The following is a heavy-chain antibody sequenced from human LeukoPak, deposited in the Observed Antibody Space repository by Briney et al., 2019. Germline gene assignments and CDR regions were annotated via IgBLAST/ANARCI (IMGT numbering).Heavy chain of an antibody. Sequence: ASVKVSCKASGYTFTSDYINWVRQATGQGLEWMGWMNPNSGNTGYAQKFQGRVTMTRNTSISTAYMELSSLRSEDTAVYYCAGGLITMVREIDYWGQGTMVTVSS. CDR2: MNPNSGNT. V-gene: IGHV1-8*01. CDR3: AGGLITMVREIDY. CDR1: GYTFTSDY. J-gene: IGHJ4*02. D-gene: IGHD3-10*01.